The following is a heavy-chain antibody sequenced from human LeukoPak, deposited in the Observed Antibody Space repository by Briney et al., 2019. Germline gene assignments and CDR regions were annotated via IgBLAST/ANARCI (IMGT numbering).Heavy chain of an antibody. J-gene: IGHJ4*02. CDR2: ISSNGGST. CDR1: GFTFSSYS. V-gene: IGHV3-64*01. Sequence: AGSLRLSCAASGFTFSSYSMHWVRQAPGKGLEYVSAISSNGGSTYCAYSVKGRFTISRDNSKNTLHLQMGSRRAEDMAVYYCARGSGTYYSLYCDYWGQGTLVSVSS. CDR3: ARGSGTYYSLYCDY. D-gene: IGHD1-26*01.